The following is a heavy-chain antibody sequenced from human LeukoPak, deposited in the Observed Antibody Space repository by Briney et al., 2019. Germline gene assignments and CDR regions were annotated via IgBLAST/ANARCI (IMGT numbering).Heavy chain of an antibody. V-gene: IGHV1-46*01. D-gene: IGHD3-3*02. Sequence: ASVKVSCKASGYTFTTYYIHWVRQAPGQGLEWLGIINPSGGSPTYAQKFQGRVTMTRDTSTSTVYMELSSLRSDDTAVYYCARGLSDYWGQGTLVTVSS. J-gene: IGHJ4*02. CDR1: GYTFTTYY. CDR2: INPSGGSP. CDR3: ARGLSDY.